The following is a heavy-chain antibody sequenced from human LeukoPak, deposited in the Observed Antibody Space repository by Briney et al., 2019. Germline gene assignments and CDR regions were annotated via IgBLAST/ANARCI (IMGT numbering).Heavy chain of an antibody. CDR2: IRYDGSNK. J-gene: IGHJ5*02. D-gene: IGHD6-19*01. CDR1: GFTFSSYG. CDR3: ARCQGRWLSLKNWFDP. Sequence: GGSLRLSCAASGFTFSSYGMHWVRQAPGKGLEWVAFIRYDGSNKYYADSVKGRFTISRDNSKNTLYLQMNSLRAEDTAVYYCARCQGRWLSLKNWFDPWGQGTLVTVSS. V-gene: IGHV3-30*02.